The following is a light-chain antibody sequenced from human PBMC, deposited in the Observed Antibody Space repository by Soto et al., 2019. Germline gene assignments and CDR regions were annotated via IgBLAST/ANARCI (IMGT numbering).Light chain of an antibody. J-gene: IGKJ1*01. CDR3: QQYNRYWT. CDR1: QVISTS. V-gene: IGKV1-9*01. Sequence: DIQLTQSPSFLSPSIGESVTITYRASQVISTSLAWYQVKPGKAPKLLIYAASTLECGVPSRFSATVSGTEFSLTITSLQPEDFATDYCQQYNRYWTVGQGTKVEIK. CDR2: AAS.